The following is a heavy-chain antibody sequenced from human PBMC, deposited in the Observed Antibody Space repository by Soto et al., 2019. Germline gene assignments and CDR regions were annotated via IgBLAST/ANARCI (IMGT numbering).Heavy chain of an antibody. CDR1: GFTFSSYA. V-gene: IGHV3-30-3*01. CDR3: ARDGGYDSSGYYLYFDY. CDR2: ISYDGSNK. J-gene: IGHJ4*02. D-gene: IGHD3-22*01. Sequence: GGSLRLSCAASGFTFSSYAMHWVRQAPGKGLEWVAVISYDGSNKYYADSVKGRFTISRDNSKNTLYLQMNSLRAEDTAVYYCARDGGYDSSGYYLYFDYSGQGTLVTVSS.